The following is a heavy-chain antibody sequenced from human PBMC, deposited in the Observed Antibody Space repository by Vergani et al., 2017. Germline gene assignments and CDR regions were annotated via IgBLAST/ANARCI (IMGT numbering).Heavy chain of an antibody. Sequence: EVQLVQSGAEVKKPGESLKISCKGSGYSITNYWIAWVRQRPGKGLEWMGIIYAGDSDVRYSPSFQGQVTMSVDKSLSTAYLQWSSLKASDTAAYYCAKTHDLSDLCASYNWFDPWGQGTHVTVS. D-gene: IGHD3-3*01. CDR2: IYAGDSDV. J-gene: IGHJ5*02. CDR1: GYSITNYW. CDR3: AKTHDLSDLCASYNWFDP. V-gene: IGHV5-51*03.